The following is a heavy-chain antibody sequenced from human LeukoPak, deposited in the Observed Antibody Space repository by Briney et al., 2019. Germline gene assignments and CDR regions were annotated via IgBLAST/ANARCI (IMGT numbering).Heavy chain of an antibody. CDR2: IYSGGST. Sequence: GGSLRLSCAASGFTFSSYWMSWVRQAPGKGLEWVSLIYSGGSTYYADSVKGRFTISRDNSKNTLYLQMNSLRAEDTAVYYCARDRDYGSGGFDYWGQGTLVTVSS. D-gene: IGHD3-10*01. V-gene: IGHV3-53*01. J-gene: IGHJ4*02. CDR1: GFTFSSYW. CDR3: ARDRDYGSGGFDY.